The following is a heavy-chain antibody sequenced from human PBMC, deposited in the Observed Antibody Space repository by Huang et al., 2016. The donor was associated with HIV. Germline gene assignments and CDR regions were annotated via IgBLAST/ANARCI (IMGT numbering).Heavy chain of an antibody. CDR3: AADLGVAVYAGDY. CDR2: INPNDGRP. D-gene: IGHD2-2*01. CDR1: GYDFTTYV. V-gene: IGHV7-4-1*02. Sequence: QVQLVQSGSELKKPGASVKVSCKASGYDFTTYVMNWVRQAPGQGREWLGWINPNDGRPKYAQSVPGRVVFSFDASVTTAYLEITGLKPEDTAVYFCAADLGVAVYAGDYWGQGSLVTVSA. J-gene: IGHJ4*02.